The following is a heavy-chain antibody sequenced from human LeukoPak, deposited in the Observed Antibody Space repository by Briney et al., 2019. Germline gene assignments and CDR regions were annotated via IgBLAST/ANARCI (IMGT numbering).Heavy chain of an antibody. D-gene: IGHD2-2*01. CDR1: GGSISSYY. J-gene: IGHJ3*02. V-gene: IGHV4-4*07. Sequence: SETLSLTCTVSGGSISSYYWSWIRQPAGKGLEWIGRIYTSGSTNYNPSLKSRVTISVDTSKNQFSLKLSSVTAADTAVYYCARKIPSPGAFDIWGQGTMVTVSS. CDR2: IYTSGST. CDR3: ARKIPSPGAFDI.